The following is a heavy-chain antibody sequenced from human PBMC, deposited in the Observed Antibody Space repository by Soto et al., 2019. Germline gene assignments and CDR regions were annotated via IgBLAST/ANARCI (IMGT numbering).Heavy chain of an antibody. J-gene: IGHJ1*01. CDR3: VREEV. V-gene: IGHV3-7*05. Sequence: EVQLVESGGGLVQPGGSLRLSCVASGFTFSSYWMSWVRQAPGKGLEWVANIKPDGSEKYYLDSVEGRFTISRDNAEKSLYRQMDSLRSEDTALYYCVREEVWGHGTPVTVAS. CDR2: IKPDGSEK. CDR1: GFTFSSYW.